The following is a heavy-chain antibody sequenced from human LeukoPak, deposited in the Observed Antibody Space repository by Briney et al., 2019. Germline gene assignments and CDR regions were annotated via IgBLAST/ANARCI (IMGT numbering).Heavy chain of an antibody. V-gene: IGHV3-11*01. CDR3: ARDRGNSDPGDWFDS. CDR1: GFTFSDYY. Sequence: GGSLRLSCAASGFTFSDYYMTWIRQAPGKGLEWVSYISGSGSTVYYAASVRGRFTISRDNAKNSLFLQMNSLRAEDTAVYYCARDRGNSDPGDWFDSWGQGTLVTVSS. D-gene: IGHD4-23*01. CDR2: ISGSGSTV. J-gene: IGHJ5*01.